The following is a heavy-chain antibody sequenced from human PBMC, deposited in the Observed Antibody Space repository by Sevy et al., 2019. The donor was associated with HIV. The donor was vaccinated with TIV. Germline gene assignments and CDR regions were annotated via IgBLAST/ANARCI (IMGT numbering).Heavy chain of an antibody. CDR3: ARGGGIYYDSRGFHPQYYFDS. CDR2: VYDSGNS. Sequence: SETLSLTCAVSGGSINSFFWSWIRQSPGKGLEWIGYVYDSGNSEYNPSLRSRVTISVDTSKKQFSLKLSSVTAADTVVYYCARGGGIYYDSRGFHPQYYFDSWGQGTLVTV. D-gene: IGHD3-22*01. CDR1: GGSINSFF. J-gene: IGHJ4*02. V-gene: IGHV4-59*01.